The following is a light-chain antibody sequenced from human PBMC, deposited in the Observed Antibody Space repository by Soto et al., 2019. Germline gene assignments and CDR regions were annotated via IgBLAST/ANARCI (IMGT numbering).Light chain of an antibody. CDR3: SSFAGSNNVL. V-gene: IGLV2-8*01. CDR1: SSDVGGYNY. CDR2: EVS. Sequence: QSALTQPPSASGSPGQSVTISCTGTSSDVGGYNYVSWYQQHPGKAPKLMIYEVSKRPSGVPARFSGSKSGNTASLTVSGLQAEDEADYYCSSFAGSNNVLFGGGTKLTVL. J-gene: IGLJ2*01.